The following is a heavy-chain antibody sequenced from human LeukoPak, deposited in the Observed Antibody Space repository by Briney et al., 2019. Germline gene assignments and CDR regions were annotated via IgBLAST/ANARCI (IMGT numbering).Heavy chain of an antibody. Sequence: GGSLRLSCTASGFTFGDYAMSWVRQAPGKGLEWVGLTRTKAYGGTTEYAASVKGRLTISRDDSKSIAYLQMNSLKTEDTAVYYCTRDYYNMDVWGKGTTVTISS. CDR2: TRTKAYGGTT. V-gene: IGHV3-49*04. CDR3: TRDYYNMDV. CDR1: GFTFGDYA. J-gene: IGHJ6*03.